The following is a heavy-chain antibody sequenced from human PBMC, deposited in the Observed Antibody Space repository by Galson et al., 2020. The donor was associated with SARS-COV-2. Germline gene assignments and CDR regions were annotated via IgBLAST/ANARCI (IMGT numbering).Heavy chain of an antibody. D-gene: IGHD3-22*01. CDR3: VHDASGYYSFHS. CDR2: IISEASGGTT. V-gene: IGHV3-15*01. CDR1: GLLFRDAW. J-gene: IGHJ4*02. Sequence: GGSRRLPFRAPGLLFRDAWMTWVRQRPGKGLEFIGRIISEASGGTTDYGTPVEGRSTISRDESKNMVYLQLTRLKTEDTAMYFCVHDASGYYSFHSWGQGTLVTVSS.